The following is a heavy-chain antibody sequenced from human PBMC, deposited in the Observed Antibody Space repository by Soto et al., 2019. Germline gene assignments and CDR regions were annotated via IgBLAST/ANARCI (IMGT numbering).Heavy chain of an antibody. Sequence: SETLSLTCTVSGGSISSGGYYWSWIRQHPGKGLEWIGYIYYSGSTYYNPSLKSRVTISVDMSQNLFSLQLTPVTAADTAVYFCARSEATALDFWGQGILVTVSS. CDR2: IYYSGST. V-gene: IGHV4-31*03. CDR1: GGSISSGGYY. J-gene: IGHJ4*02. CDR3: ARSEATALDF.